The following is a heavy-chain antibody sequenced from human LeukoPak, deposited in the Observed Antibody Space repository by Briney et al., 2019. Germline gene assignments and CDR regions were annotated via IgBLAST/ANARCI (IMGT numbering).Heavy chain of an antibody. CDR3: ARGQEAAAGQWGVRWFDP. V-gene: IGHV3-30*02. Sequence: PGGSLRLSCAASGFTFSSYGMHWVRQAPGKGLEWVAFIRYDGSNKYYADSVKGRFTISRDNSKNSLYLQMNSLRAEDTAVYYCARGQEAAAGQWGVRWFDPWGQGTLVTVSS. CDR2: IRYDGSNK. CDR1: GFTFSSYG. J-gene: IGHJ5*02. D-gene: IGHD6-13*01.